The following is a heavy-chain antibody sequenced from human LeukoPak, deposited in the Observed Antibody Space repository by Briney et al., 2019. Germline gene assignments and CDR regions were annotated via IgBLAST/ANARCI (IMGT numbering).Heavy chain of an antibody. CDR1: GYTFTSYY. D-gene: IGHD3-22*01. CDR2: INPSGGST. Sequence: ASVKVSCKASGYTFTSYYMHWVRQAPGQGLEWMGIINPSGGSTSYAQKFQGRVTMTRDTSTSTVYMELSSLRSEDTAVYYCAAGYYYDTRGYSDNDAFDIWGQGTMVTVSS. CDR3: AAGYYYDTRGYSDNDAFDI. J-gene: IGHJ3*02. V-gene: IGHV1-46*01.